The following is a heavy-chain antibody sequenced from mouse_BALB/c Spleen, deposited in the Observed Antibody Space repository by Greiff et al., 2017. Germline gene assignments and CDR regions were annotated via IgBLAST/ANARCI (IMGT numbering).Heavy chain of an antibody. D-gene: IGHD2-4*01. CDR2: IYPGNVNT. J-gene: IGHJ4*01. Sequence: QVQLQQSGPELVKPGASVRISCKASGYTFTSYYIHWVKQRPGQGLEWIGWIYPGNVNTKYNEKFKGKATLTADKSSSTAYMQLSSLTSEDSAVYFCARGYYDPYYYAMDYWGQGTSVTVSS. CDR1: GYTFTSYY. CDR3: ARGYYDPYYYAMDY. V-gene: IGHV1S56*01.